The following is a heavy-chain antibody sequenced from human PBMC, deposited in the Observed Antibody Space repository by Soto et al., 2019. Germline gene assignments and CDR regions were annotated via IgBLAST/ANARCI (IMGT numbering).Heavy chain of an antibody. D-gene: IGHD3-3*01. CDR1: GGSISSYY. CDR3: ARVSPDFWSGYKYYFDY. J-gene: IGHJ4*02. Sequence: SETLSLTCTVSGGSISSYYWSWIRQPPGKGLEWIGYIYYSGSTNYNPSLKSRVTISVDTSKNQFSLKLSSVTAADTAVYYCARVSPDFWSGYKYYFDYWGQGTLVTVSS. V-gene: IGHV4-59*01. CDR2: IYYSGST.